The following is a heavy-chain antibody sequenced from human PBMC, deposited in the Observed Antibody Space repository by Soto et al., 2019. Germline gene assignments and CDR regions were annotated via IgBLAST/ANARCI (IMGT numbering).Heavy chain of an antibody. CDR2: IFANDDK. D-gene: IGHD3-10*01. V-gene: IGHV2-5*01. CDR3: SHMWGSGLFGMDV. CDR1: GFSLSISGVG. Sequence: QITLKESGPTLVKPTQTLTLTCTFSGFSLSISGVGVGWVRQPPGKALEWLALIFANDDKRYTPSLKSRLTTTKDTSKNQVVLIMTNIDPVDTATYYCSHMWGSGLFGMDVWGQGTTVTVSS. J-gene: IGHJ6*02.